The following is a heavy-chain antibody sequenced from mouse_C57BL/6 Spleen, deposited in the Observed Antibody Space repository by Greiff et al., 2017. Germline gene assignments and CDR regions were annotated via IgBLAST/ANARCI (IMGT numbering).Heavy chain of an antibody. Sequence: EVQLKESGGDLVKPGGSLKLSCAASGFTFSSYGMSWVRQTPDKRLEWVATISSGGSYTYYPDSVKGRFTISRDNAKNTLYLQMSSLKSEDTAMYYCARHPYYYGSSYFDYWGQGTTLTVSS. CDR2: ISSGGSYT. J-gene: IGHJ2*01. CDR1: GFTFSSYG. D-gene: IGHD1-1*01. V-gene: IGHV5-6*01. CDR3: ARHPYYYGSSYFDY.